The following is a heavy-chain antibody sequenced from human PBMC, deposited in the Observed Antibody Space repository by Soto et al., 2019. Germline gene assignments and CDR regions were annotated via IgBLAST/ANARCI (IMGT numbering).Heavy chain of an antibody. D-gene: IGHD4-17*01. CDR3: ARGSGDSLMSYPVFNWFDP. Sequence: SETLSLTCTVSGGSISSYYWSWIRQPPGKGLEWIGYIYYSGSTNYNPSLKSRVTISVDTSKNQFSLKLSSVTAADTAVYYCARGSGDSLMSYPVFNWFDPWGQGTLVTVSS. V-gene: IGHV4-59*01. CDR1: GGSISSYY. J-gene: IGHJ5*02. CDR2: IYYSGST.